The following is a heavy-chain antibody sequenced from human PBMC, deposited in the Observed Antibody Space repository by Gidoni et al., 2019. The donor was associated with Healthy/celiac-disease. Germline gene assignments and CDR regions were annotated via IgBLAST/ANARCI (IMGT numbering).Heavy chain of an antibody. V-gene: IGHV3-21*01. CDR1: GFTFSSYS. CDR3: ARDSHVDTAMWQLRIRPRYYYGMDV. D-gene: IGHD5-18*01. Sequence: EVQLVESGGGLVKPGGSLRLSCAASGFTFSSYSMNWVRQAPGKGLEWVSSISSSSSYIYYADSVKGRFTISRDNAKNSLYLQMNSLRAEDTAVYYCARDSHVDTAMWQLRIRPRYYYGMDVWGQGTTVTVSS. J-gene: IGHJ6*02. CDR2: ISSSSSYI.